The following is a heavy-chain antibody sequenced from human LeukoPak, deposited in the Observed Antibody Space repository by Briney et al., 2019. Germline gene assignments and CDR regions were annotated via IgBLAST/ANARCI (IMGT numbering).Heavy chain of an antibody. Sequence: ASVTVSFKVSGYTLTELSMHWVRQAPGKGLEWMGGFDPEDGETIYAQKFQGRVAMTEDTSTDTAYMELSSLRSEDTAVYYCATGSGYYGSGSYFWFDPWGQGTLVTVSS. CDR3: ATGSGYYGSGSYFWFDP. J-gene: IGHJ5*02. CDR1: GYTLTELS. D-gene: IGHD3-10*01. CDR2: FDPEDGET. V-gene: IGHV1-24*01.